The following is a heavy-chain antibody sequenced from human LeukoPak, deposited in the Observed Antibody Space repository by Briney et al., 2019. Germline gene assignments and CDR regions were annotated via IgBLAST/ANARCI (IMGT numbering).Heavy chain of an antibody. CDR3: ARGDPYDSSGRRTYYYYVDV. V-gene: IGHV4-34*01. D-gene: IGHD3-22*01. J-gene: IGHJ6*03. CDR2: INHSGST. Sequence: SETLSLTCAVYGGSFSVYYWNWIRQPPGKGLEWIGEINHSGSTNYNPSLKSRVTISVDTSKNQFSLKLSSVTATDTAVYYCARGDPYDSSGRRTYYYYVDVWGKGTTVTVSS. CDR1: GGSFSVYY.